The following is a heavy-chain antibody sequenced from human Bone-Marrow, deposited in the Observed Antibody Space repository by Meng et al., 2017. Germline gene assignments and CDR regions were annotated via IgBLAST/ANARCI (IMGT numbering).Heavy chain of an antibody. CDR3: ARIWDHHGAFDI. J-gene: IGHJ3*02. CDR2: IDWDDVK. Sequence: SGPTLVKPTQTLTLTCTFSGFSLSTSGMRVSWIRQPPGKALEWLARIDWDDVKFYSTSLKTRLTISKDTSKNQVVLTMTNMDPVDTATYYCARIWDHHGAFDIWGQGTMVTVSS. V-gene: IGHV2-70*04. CDR1: GFSLSTSGMR. D-gene: IGHD1-26*01.